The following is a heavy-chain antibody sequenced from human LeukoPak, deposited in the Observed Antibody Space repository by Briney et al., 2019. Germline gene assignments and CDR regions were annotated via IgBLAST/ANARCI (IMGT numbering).Heavy chain of an antibody. CDR1: GGSISSSSYY. Sequence: SETLSLTCTVSGGSISSSSYYWGWIRQPPGKGLEWIGSIYYSGSTYYNPSLKSRVTISVDASKNQFSLRLTSVTTADTAVYYCARGRGGYNYEVEESEAHWGQGTLVTVSS. D-gene: IGHD5-18*01. CDR2: IYYSGST. CDR3: ARGRGGYNYEVEESEAH. J-gene: IGHJ4*02. V-gene: IGHV4-39*07.